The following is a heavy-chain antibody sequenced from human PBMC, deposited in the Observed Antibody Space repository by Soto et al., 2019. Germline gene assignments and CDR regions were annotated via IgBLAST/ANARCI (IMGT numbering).Heavy chain of an antibody. J-gene: IGHJ4*02. CDR3: ATLPMPTGTDY. D-gene: IGHD4-17*01. Sequence: SETLSLTCTVSGGSISSYYWSWIRQPPGKGLEWIGYIYYSGSTNYNPSLKSRVTISVDTSKNQFSLKLSSVTAADTAVYYCATLPMPTGTDYWAQRTLVTVSS. V-gene: IGHV4-59*01. CDR1: GGSISSYY. CDR2: IYYSGST.